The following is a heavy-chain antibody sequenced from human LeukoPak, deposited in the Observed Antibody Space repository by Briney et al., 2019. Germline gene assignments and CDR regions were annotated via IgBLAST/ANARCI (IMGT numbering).Heavy chain of an antibody. V-gene: IGHV1-69*13. CDR3: ARERGDILTGFHAFDI. Sequence: ASVKVSCKASGGIFSNYAITWVRQAPGQGLEWMGGIIPIFGTANDAQKFQGRVTITADESTSTAYMELSSLRSEDTAVYYCARERGDILTGFHAFDIWGQGTMVTVSS. CDR1: GGIFSNYA. D-gene: IGHD3-9*01. J-gene: IGHJ3*02. CDR2: IIPIFGTA.